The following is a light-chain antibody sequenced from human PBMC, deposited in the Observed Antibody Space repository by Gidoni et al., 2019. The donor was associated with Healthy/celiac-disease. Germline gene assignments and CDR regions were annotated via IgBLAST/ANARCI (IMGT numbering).Light chain of an antibody. V-gene: IGKV3-15*01. Sequence: EIVMTQSPATLSVSPGERATLSCRASQSVSSNLAWYQQKPGQAPRLLIYGASTRATGIPARVSGSGSGTEFTLTISSLQSEDFAVYYCQQYNNWPQSFXQXTKLXIK. J-gene: IGKJ2*03. CDR3: QQYNNWPQS. CDR2: GAS. CDR1: QSVSSN.